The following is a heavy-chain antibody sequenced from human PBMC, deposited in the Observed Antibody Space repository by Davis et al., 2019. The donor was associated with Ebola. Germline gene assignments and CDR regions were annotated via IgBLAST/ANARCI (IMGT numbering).Heavy chain of an antibody. Sequence: SETLSLTCTVSGGSISSSSYYWGWIRQPPGKGLEWIGSIYYSGSTYYNPSLKSRVTISVDTSKNQFSLKLSSVTAADTAVYYCATTSGDYWGQGTLVTVSS. CDR3: ATTSGDY. D-gene: IGHD1-7*01. CDR2: IYYSGST. V-gene: IGHV4-39*01. CDR1: GGSISSSSYY. J-gene: IGHJ4*02.